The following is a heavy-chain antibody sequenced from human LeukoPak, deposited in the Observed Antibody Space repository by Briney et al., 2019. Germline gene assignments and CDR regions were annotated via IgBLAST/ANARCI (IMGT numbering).Heavy chain of an antibody. CDR2: IRYDGSNK. CDR3: AKDADHFWSGYYKPFDY. CDR1: GFTFSSYG. V-gene: IGHV3-30*02. Sequence: PGGSLRLSCGASGFTFSSYGMHWVRQAPGKGLEWVAFIRYDGSNKYYADSVKGRFTISRDNSKNTLYLQMNSLRAEDTAVYYCAKDADHFWSGYYKPFDYWGQGTLVTVSS. J-gene: IGHJ4*02. D-gene: IGHD3-3*02.